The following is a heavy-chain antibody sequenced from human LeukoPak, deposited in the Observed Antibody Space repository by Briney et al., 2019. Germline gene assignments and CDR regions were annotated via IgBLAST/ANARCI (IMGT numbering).Heavy chain of an antibody. CDR2: IYHSGST. V-gene: IGHV4-38-2*02. CDR1: GYSISSGYY. J-gene: IGHJ4*02. CDR3: ARDGPDIVVVPAAILPLDY. Sequence: PSETLSLTCTVSGYSISSGYYWGWIRQPPGKGLEWIGSIYHSGSTYYNPSLKSRVTISVDTSKNQLSLKLSSVTAADTAVYYCARDGPDIVVVPAAILPLDYWGQGTLVTVSS. D-gene: IGHD2-2*02.